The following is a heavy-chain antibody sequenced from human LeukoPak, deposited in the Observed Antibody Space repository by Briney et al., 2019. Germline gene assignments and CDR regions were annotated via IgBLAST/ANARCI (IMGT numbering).Heavy chain of an antibody. J-gene: IGHJ1*01. CDR1: GGTFSNYY. Sequence: SETLSLTCAVYGGTFSNYYWSWIRQPPGRGLEWIGEINHSGTTHYNPSLKSRVSISVDTSKNQFSLKLSSVTAADTAMYYCARPDDYDSGGYSSYFQYWGQGTLVTASS. CDR2: INHSGTT. D-gene: IGHD3-22*01. CDR3: ARPDDYDSGGYSSYFQY. V-gene: IGHV4-34*01.